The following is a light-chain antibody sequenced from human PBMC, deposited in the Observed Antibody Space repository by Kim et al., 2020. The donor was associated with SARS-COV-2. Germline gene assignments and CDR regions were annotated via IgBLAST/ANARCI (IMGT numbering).Light chain of an antibody. V-gene: IGLV2-8*01. CDR2: EVS. CDR1: SSDVGGYTY. CDR3: SSYAGSNNFWV. Sequence: QSVTISCPGTSSDVGGYTYVSWYQQHPGKAPKLMIYEVSKRPSGVPDRFAGSKSGNTASLTVSGLQAEDEADYYCSSYAGSNNFWVFGGGTQLTVL. J-gene: IGLJ3*02.